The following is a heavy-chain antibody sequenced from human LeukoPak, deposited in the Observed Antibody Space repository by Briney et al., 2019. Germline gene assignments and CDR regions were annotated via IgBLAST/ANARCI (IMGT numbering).Heavy chain of an antibody. CDR2: IKQDGSEK. CDR1: GFTFSTYW. V-gene: IGHV3-7*01. D-gene: IGHD3-3*01. Sequence: GGSLRLSCAASGFTFSTYWMSWVRQAPGKGLEWVANIKQDGSEKYYVDSVKGRFTISRDNAKNSLYLQMNSLRAEDTAVYYCARERQNKDFWSGGNYWGQGTLVTVSS. J-gene: IGHJ4*02. CDR3: ARERQNKDFWSGGNY.